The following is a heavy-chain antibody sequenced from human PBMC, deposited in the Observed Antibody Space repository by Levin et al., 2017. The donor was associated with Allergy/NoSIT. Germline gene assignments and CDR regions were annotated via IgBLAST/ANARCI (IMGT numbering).Heavy chain of an antibody. D-gene: IGHD4-17*01. V-gene: IGHV4-39*07. CDR3: ARADYGDPKKIDY. CDR1: GGSISSSYY. Sequence: MTSETLSLTCTVSGGSISSSYYWGWIRQPPGKGLEWIGSIYYSGSTYYNPSLKSRVTISVDTSKNQFSLKLSSVTAADTAVYYCARADYGDPKKIDYWGQGTLVTVSS. CDR2: IYYSGST. J-gene: IGHJ4*02.